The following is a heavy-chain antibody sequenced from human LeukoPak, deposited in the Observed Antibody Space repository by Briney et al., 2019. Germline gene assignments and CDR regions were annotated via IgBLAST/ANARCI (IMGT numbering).Heavy chain of an antibody. J-gene: IGHJ4*02. Sequence: GGSLRLSCAASGFTVSSNYMSWVRQAPGKGLEWVSVIYSGGSTYYADSVKGRFTISRDNSKNTLYLQMNSLRAEDTAVYYCARARRQQLVRFDYWGQGTLVTVSS. CDR1: GFTVSSNY. CDR2: IYSGGST. V-gene: IGHV3-66*01. CDR3: ARARRQQLVRFDY. D-gene: IGHD6-13*01.